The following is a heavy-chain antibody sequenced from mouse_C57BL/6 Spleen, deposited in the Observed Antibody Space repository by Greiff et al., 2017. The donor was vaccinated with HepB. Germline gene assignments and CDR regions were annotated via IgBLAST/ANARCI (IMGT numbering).Heavy chain of an antibody. CDR1: GYTFTSYW. J-gene: IGHJ4*01. CDR2: IHPNSGST. CDR3: ARSGGNYYYAMDY. Sequence: LQQPGAELVKPGASVKLSCEASGYTFTSYWMHWVKQRPGQGLEWIGMIHPNSGSTNYNEKFKSKATLTVDKSSSTAYMQLSSLTSEDSAVYYCARSGGNYYYAMDYWGQGTSVTVSS. V-gene: IGHV1-64*01. D-gene: IGHD2-1*01.